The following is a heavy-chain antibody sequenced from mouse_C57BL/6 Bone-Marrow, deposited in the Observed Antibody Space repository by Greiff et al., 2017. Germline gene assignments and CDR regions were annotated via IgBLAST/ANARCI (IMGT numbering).Heavy chain of an antibody. J-gene: IGHJ2*01. CDR1: GYTFTSYG. Sequence: VKLMESGAELARPGASVKLSCKASGYTFTSYGISWVKQRTGQGLEWIGEIYPRSGNTYYNEKFKGKATLTADKSSSTAYMELRSLTSEDSAVYFCAVLRRYFDYWGQGTTLTVSS. V-gene: IGHV1-81*01. D-gene: IGHD2-4*01. CDR2: IYPRSGNT. CDR3: AVLRRYFDY.